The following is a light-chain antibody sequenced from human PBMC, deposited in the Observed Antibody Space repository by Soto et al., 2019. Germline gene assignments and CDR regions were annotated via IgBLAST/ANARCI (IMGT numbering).Light chain of an antibody. V-gene: IGKV1-39*01. Sequence: DIQMTQSPSSLSASIGDRVTITCRASHDIETYLHWYQQKPGKAPKLLIYAASSLQSGVPSTFRGSGSGTDFTLTISSLQHEDSATYYCQQSFNAPTFGQGTKLEI. CDR1: HDIETY. CDR3: QQSFNAPT. CDR2: AAS. J-gene: IGKJ2*01.